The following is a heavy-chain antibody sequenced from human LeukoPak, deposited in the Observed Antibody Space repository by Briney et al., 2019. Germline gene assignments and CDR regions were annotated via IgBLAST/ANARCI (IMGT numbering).Heavy chain of an antibody. D-gene: IGHD4-23*01. J-gene: IGHJ4*02. CDR1: GYTFTSYG. V-gene: IGHV1-18*01. Sequence: GASVKVSCKASGYTFTSYGISWVRQAPGQGLEWMGWISAYNGNTNYAQKLQGRVTMTTDTSTTTVYMELRGLRSDDTAVYYCARDGGAPGPIYGDYWGQGTPVTVSS. CDR3: ARDGGAPGPIYGDY. CDR2: ISAYNGNT.